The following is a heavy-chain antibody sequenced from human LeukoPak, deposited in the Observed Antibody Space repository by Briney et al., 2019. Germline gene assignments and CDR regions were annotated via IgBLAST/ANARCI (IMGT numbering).Heavy chain of an antibody. D-gene: IGHD5-18*01. Sequence: PGGSLRLSCAASGFTFSSHAISWVRQAPGKGLEWVSAISGSGGGTWYADSVKGRFTISRDNSKNTLYLQTNSLRAEDTAAYYCAKDLYDSYGSRYDYWGQGTLVTVSS. CDR1: GFTFSSHA. V-gene: IGHV3-23*01. CDR3: AKDLYDSYGSRYDY. CDR2: ISGSGGGT. J-gene: IGHJ4*02.